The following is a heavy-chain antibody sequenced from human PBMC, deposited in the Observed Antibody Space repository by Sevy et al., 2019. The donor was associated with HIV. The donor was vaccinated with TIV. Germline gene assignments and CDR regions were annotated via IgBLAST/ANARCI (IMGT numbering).Heavy chain of an antibody. CDR3: ARDKGQGWFDP. J-gene: IGHJ5*02. Sequence: GGSLRLSCAASGFTFSSYGMHWVRQAPGKGLEWVAVISYDGSNKYYADSVKGRFTISRDNAKNSLSLQMNSLRAGDTAMYYCARDKGQGWFDPWGQGTLVTVSS. CDR1: GFTFSSYG. V-gene: IGHV3-30*03. CDR2: ISYDGSNK.